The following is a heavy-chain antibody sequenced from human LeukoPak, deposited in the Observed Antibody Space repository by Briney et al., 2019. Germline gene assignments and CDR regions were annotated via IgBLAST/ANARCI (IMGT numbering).Heavy chain of an antibody. CDR1: GGTFSSSA. J-gene: IGHJ5*02. D-gene: IGHD2-2*01. CDR3: ARDGRPRYCRSISCAGWFDP. V-gene: IGHV1-69*05. Sequence: SVKVSCKASGGTFSSSAISWVRQAPGQGLEWMGGIIPIFGTANYAQKFQGRVTITTDESTSTAYMELSSLRSEDTAVYYCARDGRPRYCRSISCAGWFDPWGQGTLVTVSS. CDR2: IIPIFGTA.